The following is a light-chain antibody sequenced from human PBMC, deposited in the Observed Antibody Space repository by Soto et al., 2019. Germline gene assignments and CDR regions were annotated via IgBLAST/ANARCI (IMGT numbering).Light chain of an antibody. V-gene: IGLV2-8*01. J-gene: IGLJ1*01. CDR1: SSDVGGYQY. CDR3: SSYAGSNNYV. Sequence: QSVLTQPPSASGSPGQSVTISCTGTSSDVGGYQYVSWYQQYPGKAPKLMIYAGNERPSGVPDRFSGSRSGNTASLTVSGLQAEDEADYYCSSYAGSNNYVFGTGTKV. CDR2: AGN.